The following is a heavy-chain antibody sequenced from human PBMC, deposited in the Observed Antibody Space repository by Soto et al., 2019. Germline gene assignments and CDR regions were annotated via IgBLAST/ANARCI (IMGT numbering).Heavy chain of an antibody. V-gene: IGHV3-23*01. D-gene: IGHD3-10*01. J-gene: IGHJ4*02. CDR1: GFTFSSYA. CDR3: AKDEPGRFMVRGVIITYYFDY. Sequence: PGGSLRLSCAASGFTFSSYAMSWVRQAPGKGLEWVSAISGSGGSTYYADSVKGRFTISRDNSKNTLYLQMNSLRAEDTAVYYCAKDEPGRFMVRGVIITYYFDYWGQGTLVTVSS. CDR2: ISGSGGST.